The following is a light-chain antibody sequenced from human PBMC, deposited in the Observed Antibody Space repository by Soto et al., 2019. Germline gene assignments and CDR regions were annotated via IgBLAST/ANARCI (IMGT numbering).Light chain of an antibody. CDR2: EVT. V-gene: IGLV2-23*02. J-gene: IGLJ2*01. Sequence: QSVLTQPASVSGSPGQSITISCTGTSIDVGTYTLVSWYRQYPGKAPKLLLYEVTKLPSGVSNRFSGSKYGNTASLTISGLQAEDEADYFCCSYAGSKTFVVFGGGTKLTVL. CDR1: SIDVGTYTL. CDR3: CSYAGSKTFVV.